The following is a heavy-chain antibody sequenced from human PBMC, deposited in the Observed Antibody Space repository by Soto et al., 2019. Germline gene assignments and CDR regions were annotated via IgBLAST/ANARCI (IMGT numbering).Heavy chain of an antibody. J-gene: IGHJ3*02. CDR3: ATVPTYYYDRSGYANAFDI. CDR1: GDSINSGDYY. V-gene: IGHV4-30-4*01. D-gene: IGHD3-22*01. CDR2: IYYSGST. Sequence: SETLSLTCTVSGDSINSGDYYWSWIRQPPWKGLEWIGYIYYSGSTYHNPSLKSRINISLDTSKNQFSLKLSYVTAADTAVYYCATVPTYYYDRSGYANAFDIWGQGXMVTV.